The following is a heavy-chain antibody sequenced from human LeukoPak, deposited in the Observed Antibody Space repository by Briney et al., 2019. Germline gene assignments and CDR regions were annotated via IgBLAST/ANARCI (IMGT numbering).Heavy chain of an antibody. D-gene: IGHD6-19*01. CDR1: GGSFRSYY. J-gene: IGHJ4*02. CDR3: ARGSITVAGYFDY. Sequence: SETLSLTCTVSGGSFRSYYWSWIRQSPGKGLEWIAYIYYTGSTDYNPSLKSQVTISVDTSKNQFSLKLGSVTAADTAVYYCARGSITVAGYFDYWGQGTLVTVSS. CDR2: IYYTGST. V-gene: IGHV4-59*01.